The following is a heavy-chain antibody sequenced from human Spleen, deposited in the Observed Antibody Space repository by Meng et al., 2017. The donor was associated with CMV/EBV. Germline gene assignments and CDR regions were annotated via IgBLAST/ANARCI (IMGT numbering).Heavy chain of an antibody. CDR1: GFTVSSSY. D-gene: IGHD5-18*01. V-gene: IGHV3-53*01. Sequence: GGSLRLSCATSGFTVSSSYMSWVRQAPGKGLEWVSVIYRGGSTYYADSLKGRFTISRDNSKNMLYLQMNSLRAEDTAVYYCARDIGYSGEYWGQGTLVTVSS. J-gene: IGHJ4*02. CDR2: IYRGGST. CDR3: ARDIGYSGEY.